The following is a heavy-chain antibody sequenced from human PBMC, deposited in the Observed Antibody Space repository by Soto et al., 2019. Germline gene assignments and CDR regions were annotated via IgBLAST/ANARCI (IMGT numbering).Heavy chain of an antibody. V-gene: IGHV4-39*01. CDR2: IYYSGST. J-gene: IGHJ4*02. D-gene: IGHD3-16*02. Sequence: SETLSLTCTVSGGSISSSSYYWGWIRQPPGKGLEWIGSIYYSGSTYYNPSLKSRVTISVDTSKNQFSLKLSSVTAADTAVYYCARHNYDYIWGSYRSFPRDFDYWGQGTLVTVSS. CDR3: ARHNYDYIWGSYRSFPRDFDY. CDR1: GGSISSSSYY.